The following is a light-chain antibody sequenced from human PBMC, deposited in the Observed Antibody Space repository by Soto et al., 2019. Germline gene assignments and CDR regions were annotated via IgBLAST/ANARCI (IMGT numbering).Light chain of an antibody. V-gene: IGKV1-5*01. J-gene: IGKJ1*01. CDR2: GAS. CDR3: QQYNYYWT. CDR1: HNIYSW. Sequence: DIQMTQSPSTLSASVGDRVTITCRASHNIYSWLAWYQQQPGKAPRLLIHGASTLESGVPARFSGSGSGTAFTLSISSLQPDDFATYYCQQYNYYWTFGQGTRWIS.